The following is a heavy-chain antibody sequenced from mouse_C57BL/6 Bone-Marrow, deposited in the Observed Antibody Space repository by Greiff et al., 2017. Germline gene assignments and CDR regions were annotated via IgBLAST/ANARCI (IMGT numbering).Heavy chain of an antibody. D-gene: IGHD1-1*01. J-gene: IGHJ2*01. Sequence: QVQLQQPGAELVKPGASVKMSCKASGYTFTSYWITWVKQRPGQGLEWIGDIYPGSGSTNYNEQFKSKATLTVDTSSSTAYMQLSSLTSEDSAVYYYARNPLYYYGSSYSFDYWGQGTTLTVSS. CDR1: GYTFTSYW. CDR2: IYPGSGST. V-gene: IGHV1-55*01. CDR3: ARNPLYYYGSSYSFDY.